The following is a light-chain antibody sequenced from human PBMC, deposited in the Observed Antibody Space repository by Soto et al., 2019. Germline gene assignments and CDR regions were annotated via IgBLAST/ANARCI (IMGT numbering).Light chain of an antibody. Sequence: QSALTQPASVSGSPGQSITISCAGTMRDVGAYNLVSWYQQHPGRAPQLIIYEVRNRPSGISFRFSGSKSGNTASLTISGLQAEDEADYYCISYTSKSSLIFGVGTKLTVL. CDR3: ISYTSKSSLI. CDR1: MRDVGAYNL. CDR2: EVR. V-gene: IGLV2-14*01. J-gene: IGLJ2*01.